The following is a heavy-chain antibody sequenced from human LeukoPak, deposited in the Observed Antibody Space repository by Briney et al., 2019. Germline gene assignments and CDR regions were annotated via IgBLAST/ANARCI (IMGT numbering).Heavy chain of an antibody. CDR2: INPDSGGT. CDR1: GYTFTGYY. J-gene: IGHJ3*02. CDR3: ARDLYYDSSGYYSDAFDI. V-gene: IGHV1-2*02. D-gene: IGHD3-22*01. Sequence: GASVKVSCKASGYTFTGYYIHWVRQAPGQGLEWMGWINPDSGGTNYAQKFQGRVTMIRDTSFSTAYMELSRLTYDDTAVYYCARDLYYDSSGYYSDAFDIWGQGTMVTVSS.